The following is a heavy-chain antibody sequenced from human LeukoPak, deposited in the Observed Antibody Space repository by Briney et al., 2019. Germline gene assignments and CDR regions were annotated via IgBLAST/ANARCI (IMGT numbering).Heavy chain of an antibody. CDR1: GYTFTSYG. D-gene: IGHD6-19*01. Sequence: ASVKVSGKASGYTFTSYGISWVRQAPGQGLEWMGWISAYNGNTNYAQKLQGRVTMTTDTSTSTAYMELRSLRSDDTAVYYCATGIAVAGTRDYWGQGTLVTVSS. CDR3: ATGIAVAGTRDY. J-gene: IGHJ4*02. CDR2: ISAYNGNT. V-gene: IGHV1-18*04.